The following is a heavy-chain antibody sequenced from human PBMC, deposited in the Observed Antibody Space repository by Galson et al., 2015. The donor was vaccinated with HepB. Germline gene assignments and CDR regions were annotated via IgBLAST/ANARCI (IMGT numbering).Heavy chain of an antibody. D-gene: IGHD2-8*01. V-gene: IGHV3-7*03. CDR3: ARDQWRIFDY. Sequence: LRLSCAASGFTFSTYWMGWVRQAPGKGLEWVANIKEDGNDKYYVDSVKGRFTISRDNAKNSLYLHMNSLRAEDTAVYYCARDQWRIFDYWGQGTLVTVSS. CDR1: GFTFSTYW. J-gene: IGHJ4*02. CDR2: IKEDGNDK.